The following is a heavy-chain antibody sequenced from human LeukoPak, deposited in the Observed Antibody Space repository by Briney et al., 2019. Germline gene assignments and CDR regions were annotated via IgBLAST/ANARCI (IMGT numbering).Heavy chain of an antibody. CDR1: GYSISSSYY. D-gene: IGHD3-10*01. CDR3: AREAYGVWFGDLLSSYYFDY. J-gene: IGHJ4*02. V-gene: IGHV4-38-2*02. CDR2: IYYSGST. Sequence: SETLSLTCTVSGYSISSSYYWGWIRQPPGKGLEWIGSIYYSGSTYYNPSLKSRVTISVDTSKNQFSLKLSSVTAADTAVYYCAREAYGVWFGDLLSSYYFDYWGQGTLVTVSS.